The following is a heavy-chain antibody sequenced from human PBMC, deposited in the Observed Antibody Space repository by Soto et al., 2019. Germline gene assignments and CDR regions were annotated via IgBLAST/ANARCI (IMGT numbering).Heavy chain of an antibody. J-gene: IGHJ3*01. CDR3: ARAFFYQGSDSRGYSFDAFDF. D-gene: IGHD3-22*01. CDR1: GYTFTSSG. CDR2: ISAHTGSS. Sequence: QVQLVQSGAEVKKPGASVKVSCKASGYTFTSSGMSWVRQAPGQGLEWMGWISAHTGSSEYAQRFQGTVTLTTDRSTSTAYMELRSLRSDDTVVYYCARAFFYQGSDSRGYSFDAFDFWGPGTLVTVSS. V-gene: IGHV1-18*01.